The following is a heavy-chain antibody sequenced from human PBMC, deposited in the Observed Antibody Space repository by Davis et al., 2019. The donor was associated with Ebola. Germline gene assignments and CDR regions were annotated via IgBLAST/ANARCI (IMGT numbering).Heavy chain of an antibody. CDR3: ARLNVQRESYFDY. CDR2: IYYSGST. D-gene: IGHD1-26*01. J-gene: IGHJ4*02. V-gene: IGHV4-59*05. Sequence: SETLSLTCTVSGGSISSYYWSWIRQPPGKGLEWIGSIYYSGSTYYNPSLKSRVTISVDTSKNQFSLKLSSVTAADTAVYYCARLNVQRESYFDYWGQGTLVTVSS. CDR1: GGSISSYY.